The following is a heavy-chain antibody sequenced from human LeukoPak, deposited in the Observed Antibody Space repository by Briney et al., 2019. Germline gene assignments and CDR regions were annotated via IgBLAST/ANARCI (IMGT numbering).Heavy chain of an antibody. D-gene: IGHD2-8*01. CDR2: IYPGETV. V-gene: IGHV4-34*01. J-gene: IGHJ5*02. CDR3: AGHHQWFLNDR. CDR1: DGSFSSYY. Sequence: PSETLSLTCAVSDGSFSSYYWSWFRQSPGEGLEWIAEIYPGETVKYNPSLWSRVTISADTSKSQFSLRLSSVTAADTAVYYCAGHHQWFLNDRWGQGTLVTVSS.